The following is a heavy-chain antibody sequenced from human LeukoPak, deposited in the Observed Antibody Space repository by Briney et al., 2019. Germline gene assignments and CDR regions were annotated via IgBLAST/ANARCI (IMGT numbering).Heavy chain of an antibody. CDR1: GGTFSDHV. CDR2: ILPMLGIT. V-gene: IGHV1-69*04. Sequence: ASVKVSCKASGGTFSDHVISWVRQAPGQGLEWMGRILPMLGITNSAQKFQGRVTITADKSTSTAYMELSSLRSEDTAVYYCGRGGSSGGYAFDIWGQGTMVSVSP. CDR3: GRGGSSGGYAFDI. D-gene: IGHD3-10*01. J-gene: IGHJ3*02.